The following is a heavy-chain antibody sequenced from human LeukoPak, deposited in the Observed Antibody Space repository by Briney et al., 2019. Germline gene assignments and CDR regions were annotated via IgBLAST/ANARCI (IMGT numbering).Heavy chain of an antibody. CDR1: GFTFSSYG. J-gene: IGHJ4*02. CDR2: IWYDGSNK. Sequence: PGGSLRLSCAASGFTFSSYGMHWVRQAPGKGLDWVAVIWYDGSNKYYADSVKGRFTISRDNSKNTLYLQMNSLRAEDTAVYYCARDITPYYDYVWGSYRYPDYWGQGTLVTVSS. V-gene: IGHV3-33*01. CDR3: ARDITPYYDYVWGSYRYPDY. D-gene: IGHD3-16*02.